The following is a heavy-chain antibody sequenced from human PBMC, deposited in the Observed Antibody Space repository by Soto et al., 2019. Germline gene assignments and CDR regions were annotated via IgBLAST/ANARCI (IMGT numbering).Heavy chain of an antibody. V-gene: IGHV2-5*01. J-gene: IGHJ4*02. CDR1: GFSLSTSGRT. CDR3: TLRQDSSRGPIY. CDR2: GG. D-gene: IGHD6-13*01. Sequence: QITLKESGPTLVKPTETLTLTCSVSGFSLSTSGRTLGWIRQPPGKAPEWLALGGQYSPSLQSRVTFTKDTSKSQVVLTWTDMDTADTATYYCTLRQDSSRGPIYWGQGILVTVSS.